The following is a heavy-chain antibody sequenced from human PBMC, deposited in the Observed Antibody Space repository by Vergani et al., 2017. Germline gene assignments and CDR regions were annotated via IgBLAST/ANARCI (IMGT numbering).Heavy chain of an antibody. D-gene: IGHD3-9*01. J-gene: IGHJ4*02. CDR2: INPSGGHT. CDR1: VYTFSNYY. V-gene: IGHV1-46*03. Sequence: QVPVVQSGAEVKKSGASVKVSCKTSVYTFSNYYMHWVRQAPGQGLEWMGLINPSGGHTNYAQKFQGRVTMTRDTSTSTVYMELSSLRSEDTAIYYCARGDYGILTGYRYWGQGALVTVSA. CDR3: ARGDYGILTGYRY.